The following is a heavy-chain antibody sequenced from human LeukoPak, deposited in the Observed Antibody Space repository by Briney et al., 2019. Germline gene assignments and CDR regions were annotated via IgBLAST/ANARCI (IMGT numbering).Heavy chain of an antibody. CDR1: GFTFSSYS. CDR2: ISSSSSYI. Sequence: GGSLRLSCAASGFTFSSYSMNWVRQAPGKGLEWVSSISSSSSYIYYADSVKGRFTISRDNAKNSLYLQMNSLRAEDTAVYYCARDRYFYDSSGYHFDYWGQGTLVTVSS. V-gene: IGHV3-21*01. D-gene: IGHD3-22*01. J-gene: IGHJ4*02. CDR3: ARDRYFYDSSGYHFDY.